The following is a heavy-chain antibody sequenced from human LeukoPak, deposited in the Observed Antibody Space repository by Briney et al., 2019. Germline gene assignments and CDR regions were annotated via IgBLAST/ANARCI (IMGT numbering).Heavy chain of an antibody. CDR1: GYTFTGYY. CDR2: INPNSGGT. J-gene: IGHJ4*02. D-gene: IGHD5-12*01. CDR3: ARYDSGYDYRGIDY. V-gene: IGHV1-2*02. Sequence: ASVKVSCKASGYTFTGYYMHWVRQAPGQGPEWMGWINPNSGGTNYAQKFQGRVTMTRDTSISTAYMELSRLRSDDTAVYYCARYDSGYDYRGIDYWGQGNLVNGSS.